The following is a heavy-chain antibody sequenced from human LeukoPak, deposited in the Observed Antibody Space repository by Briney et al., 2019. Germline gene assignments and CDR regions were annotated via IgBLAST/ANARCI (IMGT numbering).Heavy chain of an antibody. J-gene: IGHJ4*02. CDR2: IYYSGST. CDR3: ARETYYYDSSGYYFDY. Sequence: SETLSLTCTVSGGSISSYYWSWIRQPPGKGLEWIGYIYYSGSTNYNPSLKSRVTISVDTSKNQFSLKLSSVTAADTAVYYCARETYYYDSSGYYFDYWGQGTLVTVSS. D-gene: IGHD3-22*01. V-gene: IGHV4-59*01. CDR1: GGSISSYY.